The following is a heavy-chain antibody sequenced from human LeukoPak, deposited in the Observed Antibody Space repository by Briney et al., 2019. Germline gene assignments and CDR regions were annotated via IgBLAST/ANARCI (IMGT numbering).Heavy chain of an antibody. CDR1: GFTFSTYS. CDR3: AKDQRPDTGYDIDS. Sequence: PGGSLRLSCAASGFTFSTYSMSWVRQAPRKGLEWVSDIYPNGGTTYYADSVKGRFTISRDNSKNTLYLQMYSLRAEDTAVYYCAKDQRPDTGYDIDSWGQGTLVTVSS. D-gene: IGHD5-12*01. V-gene: IGHV3-23*01. J-gene: IGHJ4*02. CDR2: IYPNGGTT.